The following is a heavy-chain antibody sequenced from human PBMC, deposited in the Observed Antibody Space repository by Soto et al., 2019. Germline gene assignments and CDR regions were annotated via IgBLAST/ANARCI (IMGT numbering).Heavy chain of an antibody. CDR2: IYYSGST. V-gene: IGHV4-39*01. CDR3: ARGPYYYYYMDV. J-gene: IGHJ6*03. CDR1: GGSISSYY. Sequence: SETLSLTCTVSGGSISSYYWGWIRQPPGKGLEWIGSIYYSGSTYYNPSLKSRVTISVDTSKNQFSLKLSSVTAADTAVYYCARGPYYYYYMDVWGKGTTVTVS.